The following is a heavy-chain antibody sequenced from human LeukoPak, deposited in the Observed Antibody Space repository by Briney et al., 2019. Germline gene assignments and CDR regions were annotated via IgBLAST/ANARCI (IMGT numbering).Heavy chain of an antibody. CDR1: GFTVSSNY. J-gene: IGHJ5*02. Sequence: GGSLRLSCAASGFTVSSNYMSWVRQAPGKGLEWVSVIYSGGSTYYADSVKGRFTISRDNSKNTLYLQMNSLRAEDTAVYYCARGLSAGVLWFDPWGQGTLVTVPS. CDR2: IYSGGST. CDR3: ARGLSAGVLWFDP. V-gene: IGHV3-53*01. D-gene: IGHD7-27*01.